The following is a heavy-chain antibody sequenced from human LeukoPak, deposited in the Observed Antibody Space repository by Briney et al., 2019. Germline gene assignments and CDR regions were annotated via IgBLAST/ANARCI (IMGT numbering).Heavy chain of an antibody. D-gene: IGHD2/OR15-2a*01. J-gene: IGHJ3*02. Sequence: ASVTVSFTPSGYTFTANYMQWVRQAPRQGLGWMVWLKPNSGATKYAQKFQGRVAMTRHTSINTAYMELSRLTSDDTAVYYCARYRCKTTSGCEDTDAFDTWGQGTMVTVSS. CDR1: GYTFTANY. CDR3: ARYRCKTTSGCEDTDAFDT. CDR2: LKPNSGAT. V-gene: IGHV1-2*02.